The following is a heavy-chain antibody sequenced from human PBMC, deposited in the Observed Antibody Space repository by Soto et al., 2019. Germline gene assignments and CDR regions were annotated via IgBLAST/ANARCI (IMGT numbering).Heavy chain of an antibody. D-gene: IGHD6-25*01. V-gene: IGHV3-23*04. CDR3: AKFFVETGSNSGWPWSFHY. CDR2: ISGSGGTT. J-gene: IGHJ4*02. Sequence: EVQLVESGGGLVQPGRSLRLSCAASGFTFSNYAMSWVRQAPGQGLDWVSAISGSGGTTYYADSVKGRFTISRDNCKSTLFLQMNSLRAEDAAVYYCAKFFVETGSNSGWPWSFHYWGQGTLVTVSS. CDR1: GFTFSNYA.